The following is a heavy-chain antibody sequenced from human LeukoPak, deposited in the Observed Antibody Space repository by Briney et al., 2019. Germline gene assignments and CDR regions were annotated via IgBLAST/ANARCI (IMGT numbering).Heavy chain of an antibody. D-gene: IGHD6-13*01. CDR3: ARVTGYRIEDYFDY. V-gene: IGHV4-59*01. J-gene: IGHJ4*02. CDR2: IHYSGST. CDR1: GDSISSYY. Sequence: SETLSLTCTVSGDSISSYYWSWIRQPPGKGLEWIGYIHYSGSTNYNPSLKSRVTISVETPKNEFSLKLRSVTAADTAVYYCARVTGYRIEDYFDYWGQGTLVTVSS.